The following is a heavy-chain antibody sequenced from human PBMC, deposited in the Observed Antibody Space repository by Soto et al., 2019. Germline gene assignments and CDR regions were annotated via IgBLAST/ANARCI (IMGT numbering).Heavy chain of an antibody. Sequence: HPGGSLRLSCAASGFTFSSYAMHWVRQAPGKGLEWVAVISYDGSNKYYADSVKGRFTISRDNSKNTLYLQMNSLRAEDTAVYYCARELDFQLGYCSSTSCPPSGYWGQGTLVTVSS. CDR3: ARELDFQLGYCSSTSCPPSGY. CDR1: GFTFSSYA. J-gene: IGHJ4*02. D-gene: IGHD2-2*01. V-gene: IGHV3-30-3*01. CDR2: ISYDGSNK.